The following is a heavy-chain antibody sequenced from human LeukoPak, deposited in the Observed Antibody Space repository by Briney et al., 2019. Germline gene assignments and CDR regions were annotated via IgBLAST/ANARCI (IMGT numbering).Heavy chain of an antibody. V-gene: IGHV3-23*01. J-gene: IGHJ4*02. Sequence: PGGTLRLSCAASGFTFSSYGMSWVRQAPGKGLEWVSAISGSGGSTYYADSVKGRFTISRDNSKNTLYLQMNSLRAEDTAVYYCAKKDRSRGSYYVIDYWGQGTLVTVSS. D-gene: IGHD1-26*01. CDR3: AKKDRSRGSYYVIDY. CDR2: ISGSGGST. CDR1: GFTFSSYG.